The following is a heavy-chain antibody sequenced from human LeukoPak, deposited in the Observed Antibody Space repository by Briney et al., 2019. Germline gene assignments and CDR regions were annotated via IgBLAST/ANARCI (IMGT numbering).Heavy chain of an antibody. J-gene: IGHJ4*02. V-gene: IGHV3-23*01. D-gene: IGHD6-13*01. CDR1: GFIFSSYA. CDR2: ISASGSSA. CDR3: AKDRWAAAGTPYYFDY. Sequence: GGSLRLSCAASGFIFSSYAISWVRQAPGKGLEWVSAISASGSSAYYADSVKGRFTISRDNSKNTLYLQMNSLRAEDTAVYYCAKDRWAAAGTPYYFDYWGQGTLVTVSS.